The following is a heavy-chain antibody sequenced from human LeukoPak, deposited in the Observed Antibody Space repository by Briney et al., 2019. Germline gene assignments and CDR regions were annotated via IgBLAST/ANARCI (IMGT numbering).Heavy chain of an antibody. J-gene: IGHJ6*03. V-gene: IGHV4-34*01. Sequence: SETLSLTCAVYGGSFSGYYWSWIRQPPGKGLEWIGEINHSGSTNYNPSLKSRVTISVDTSKNQFSLKLSSVTAAHTAVCYCARGGYYGSDSYWRFSGYYYMDVWGKGTTVTVSS. CDR1: GGSFSGYY. CDR2: INHSGST. CDR3: ARGGYYGSDSYWRFSGYYYMDV. D-gene: IGHD3-10*01.